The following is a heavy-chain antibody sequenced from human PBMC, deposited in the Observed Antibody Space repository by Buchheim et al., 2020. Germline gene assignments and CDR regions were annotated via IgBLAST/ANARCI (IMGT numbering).Heavy chain of an antibody. CDR2: IWYDGSNK. V-gene: IGHV3-33*01. Sequence: QVQLVESGGGVVQPGRSLRLSCAASGFTFSSYGMHWVRQAPGKGLEWVAVIWYDGSNKYYADSVKGRFTISRDNSKNTLYLQMNSLRAEDTAVYYCARELSDGRYQPPSSIGGWGQGTL. D-gene: IGHD2-2*01. CDR1: GFTFSSYG. CDR3: ARELSDGRYQPPSSIGG. J-gene: IGHJ4*02.